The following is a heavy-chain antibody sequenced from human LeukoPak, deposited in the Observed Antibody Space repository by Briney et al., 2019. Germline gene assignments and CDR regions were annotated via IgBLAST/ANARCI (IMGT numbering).Heavy chain of an antibody. D-gene: IGHD1-26*01. CDR1: GYTFTSYD. Sequence: ASVTVSCKASGYTFTSYDINWVRQATGQGLEWMGWMNPNSGNTGYAQKFQGRVTMTRNTSISTAYMELSSLRSGDTAVYYCAALIVGATSFDYWGQGTLVTVSS. CDR3: AALIVGATSFDY. J-gene: IGHJ4*02. V-gene: IGHV1-8*01. CDR2: MNPNSGNT.